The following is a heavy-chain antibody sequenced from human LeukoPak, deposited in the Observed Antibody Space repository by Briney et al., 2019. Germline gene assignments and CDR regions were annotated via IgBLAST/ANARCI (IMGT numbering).Heavy chain of an antibody. D-gene: IGHD3-9*01. J-gene: IGHJ4*02. V-gene: IGHV3-48*04. Sequence: GGSLRLSCAASGFTFSSYSMNWVRQAPGKGLEWVSYISSSSSTIYYADSVKGRFTISRDNAKNSLYLQMNSLRAEDTAVYYCARDGGQFVVTDIYFWGQGTLVTVSS. CDR2: ISSSSSTI. CDR1: GFTFSSYS. CDR3: ARDGGQFVVTDIYF.